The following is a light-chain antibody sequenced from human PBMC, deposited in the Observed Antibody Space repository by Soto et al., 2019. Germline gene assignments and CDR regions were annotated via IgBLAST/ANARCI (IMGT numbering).Light chain of an antibody. CDR1: SSDVGGYNY. CDR3: SSYTGSSTSV. Sequence: QSALTQPASVSGSPGQSITISCTGTSSDVGGYNYVSWYQQLPGKAPKFMIYEVSNRPSGVSNRFSGSKSGNTASLTISGLQAEDEADYHCSSYTGSSTSVFGTGTKLTVL. J-gene: IGLJ1*01. V-gene: IGLV2-14*01. CDR2: EVS.